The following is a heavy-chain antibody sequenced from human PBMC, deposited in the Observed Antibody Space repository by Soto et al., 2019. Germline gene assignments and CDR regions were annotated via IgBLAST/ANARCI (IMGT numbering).Heavy chain of an antibody. Sequence: SETLSLTCSVSGGSMSSGAYYWNWIRQHPVKGLEWIAYIYHTGNTYYNPSLRSRTTISVDTSENQFSLKLTSVTDADTAVYYCASSSSGYPDNWGQATLVTVYS. CDR3: ASSSSGYPDN. CDR2: IYHTGNT. CDR1: GGSMSSGAYY. V-gene: IGHV4-31*03. J-gene: IGHJ4*02. D-gene: IGHD3-22*01.